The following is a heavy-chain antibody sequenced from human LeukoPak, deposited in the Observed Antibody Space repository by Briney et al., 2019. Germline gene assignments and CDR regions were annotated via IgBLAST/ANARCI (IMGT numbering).Heavy chain of an antibody. Sequence: PGGSLRLSCAASGFTFSSYGMHWVRQAPGKGLEWVAVISYDGSNKYYADSVKGRFTISRDNSKNTLYLQMNSLRAEDTAVYYCAKAWTVTNYYYGMDVWGQGTLVTVSS. D-gene: IGHD4-17*01. CDR2: ISYDGSNK. CDR3: AKAWTVTNYYYGMDV. CDR1: GFTFSSYG. J-gene: IGHJ6*02. V-gene: IGHV3-30*18.